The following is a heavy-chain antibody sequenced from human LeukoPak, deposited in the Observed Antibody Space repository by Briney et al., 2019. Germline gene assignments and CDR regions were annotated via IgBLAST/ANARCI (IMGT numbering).Heavy chain of an antibody. CDR2: ISSSGSTI. V-gene: IGHV3-48*03. D-gene: IGHD5-12*01. J-gene: IGHJ6*03. CDR1: GFTFSSYE. Sequence: GGSLRLSCAASGFTFSSYEMNWVRQAPGKGLEWVSYISSSGSTIYYADSVKGRFTISRDNSKNTLYLHVNSLRPEDTAVYYCARGRNGWLRSRRGAFNGYYMDVWGKGTTVTVSS. CDR3: ARGRNGWLRSRRGAFNGYYMDV.